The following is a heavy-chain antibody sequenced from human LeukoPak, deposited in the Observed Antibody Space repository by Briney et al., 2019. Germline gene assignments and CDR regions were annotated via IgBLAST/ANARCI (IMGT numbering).Heavy chain of an antibody. CDR3: ARAGDYYDSSGYYY. V-gene: IGHV1-69*05. D-gene: IGHD3-22*01. J-gene: IGHJ4*02. Sequence: ASVKVSCKASGGTFSSYAISWVRQAPGQGLEWMGGIIPIFGTANYAQKFQGRVTITTDESTSTAYMELSSPRSEDTAVYYCARAGDYYDSSGYYYWGQGTLVTVSS. CDR2: IIPIFGTA. CDR1: GGTFSSYA.